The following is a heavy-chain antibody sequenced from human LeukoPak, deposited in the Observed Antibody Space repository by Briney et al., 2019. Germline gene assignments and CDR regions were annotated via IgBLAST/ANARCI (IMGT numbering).Heavy chain of an antibody. V-gene: IGHV1-18*01. CDR3: ARDSHYDFWSGSSPYYFDY. CDR2: ISAYNGNT. CDR1: GYTFTSYG. D-gene: IGHD3-3*01. J-gene: IGHJ4*02. Sequence: ASVKVSCKASGYTFTSYGISWVRQAPGQGLEWMGWISAYNGNTNYAQKLQGRVTMTTDTSTSTAYMGLRSLRSDDTAVYYCARDSHYDFWSGSSPYYFDYWGQGTLVTVSS.